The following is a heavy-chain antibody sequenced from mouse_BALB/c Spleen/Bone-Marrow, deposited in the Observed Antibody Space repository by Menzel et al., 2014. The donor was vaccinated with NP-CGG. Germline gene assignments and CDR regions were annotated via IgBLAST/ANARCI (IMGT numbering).Heavy chain of an antibody. CDR2: IDTSDSYT. J-gene: IGHJ1*01. CDR1: GYTFIDYW. D-gene: IGHD1-2*01. CDR3: ARSAGYWYFDV. Sequence: VKLMESGAELVMPGASVKMSCKASGYTFIDYWMHWVKQRPGQGLEWIGAIDTSDSYTSYNQKFKGKATLTVDESSSTAYMQLSSLTSGDSAVYYCARSAGYWYFDVWGAGTTVTVSP. V-gene: IGHV1-69*01.